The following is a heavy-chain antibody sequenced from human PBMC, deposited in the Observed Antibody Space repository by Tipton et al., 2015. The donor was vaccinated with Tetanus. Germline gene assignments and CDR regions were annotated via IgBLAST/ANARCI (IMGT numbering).Heavy chain of an antibody. CDR3: ARDRGDYIDYGMAV. Sequence: QLVQSGAELKKPGASVKVSCTASGYTFTGYYMYWVRQAPGQGLEWVGWIDPNSGDTIYAQNFQGRVTMTRDTAISTVYMELSRLRSDGTAVYDCARDRGDYIDYGMAVWGPGATVSVPS. J-gene: IGHJ6*02. CDR1: GYTFTGYY. V-gene: IGHV1-2*02. CDR2: IDPNSGDT. D-gene: IGHD3-22*01.